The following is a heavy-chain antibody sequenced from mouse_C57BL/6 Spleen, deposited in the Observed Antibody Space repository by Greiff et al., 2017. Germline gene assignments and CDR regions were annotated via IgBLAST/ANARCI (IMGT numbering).Heavy chain of an antibody. D-gene: IGHD2-3*01. Sequence: QVQLQQSGAELVRPGASVTLSCKASGYTFTDYEMHWVKQTPVHGLEWIGAIDPETGGTAYNQKFKGKAILTADKSSSTAYMALRSLTSEDSAVYYCTRGGWLLRDAMDYWGQGTSVTVSS. CDR1: GYTFTDYE. CDR2: IDPETGGT. J-gene: IGHJ4*01. V-gene: IGHV1-15*01. CDR3: TRGGWLLRDAMDY.